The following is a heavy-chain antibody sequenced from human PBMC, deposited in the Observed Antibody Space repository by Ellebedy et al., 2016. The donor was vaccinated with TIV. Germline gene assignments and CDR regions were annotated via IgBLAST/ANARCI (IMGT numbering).Heavy chain of an antibody. J-gene: IGHJ4*02. Sequence: GSLRLSXTVSGGSISSSSYYWGWIRQPPGKGLEWIGSIYYSGSTYYNPSLKSRVTISVDTSKNQFSLKLSSVTAADTAVYYCARAGRVVVPAARGQMWYWGQGTLVTVSS. D-gene: IGHD2-2*01. CDR3: ARAGRVVVPAARGQMWY. V-gene: IGHV4-39*07. CDR2: IYYSGST. CDR1: GGSISSSSYY.